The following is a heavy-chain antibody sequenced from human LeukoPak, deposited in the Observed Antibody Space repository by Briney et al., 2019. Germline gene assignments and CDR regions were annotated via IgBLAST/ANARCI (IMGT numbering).Heavy chain of an antibody. V-gene: IGHV3-23*01. D-gene: IGHD4-17*01. J-gene: IGHJ4*02. CDR2: ISGSGGST. CDR1: GFTFSSYA. Sequence: QSGGSLRLSCAASGFTFSSYAMSWVRQAPGKGLEWVSAISGSGGSTYYADSVKGRFTISRDNSKNTLYLQMNSLRAEDTAVYYCARGARSFTVTDYFDYWGQGTLVTVSS. CDR3: ARGARSFTVTDYFDY.